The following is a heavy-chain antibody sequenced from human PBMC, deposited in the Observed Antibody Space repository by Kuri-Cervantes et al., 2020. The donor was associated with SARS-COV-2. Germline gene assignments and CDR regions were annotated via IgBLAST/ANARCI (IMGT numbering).Heavy chain of an antibody. CDR2: IYYSGST. Sequence: GSLRLSCTVSGGSISSSSYYWGWIRQPPGKGLEWIGSIYYSGSTYYNPSLKSRVTISVDTSKNQFSLKLSSVTAADTAVYYCARERRVYSSSRGAYYYYYMDVWGKGTTVTVSS. V-gene: IGHV4-39*07. CDR3: ARERRVYSSSRGAYYYYYMDV. CDR1: GGSISSSSYY. J-gene: IGHJ6*03. D-gene: IGHD6-6*01.